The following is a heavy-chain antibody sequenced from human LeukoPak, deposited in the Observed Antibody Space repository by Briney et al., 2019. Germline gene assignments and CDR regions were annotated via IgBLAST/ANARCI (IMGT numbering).Heavy chain of an antibody. J-gene: IGHJ5*01. D-gene: IGHD3-3*01. Sequence: GGSLRLSCTGSGFIFNQYGMMWVRQAPGKGPEWLSYISATTSTLYYVDSVKGRFTISRDNTKSSLYLQMNSLTVEDTAIYYCARCLWSSSRHMDSWGQGTLVTVSA. V-gene: IGHV3-48*01. CDR1: GFIFNQYG. CDR3: ARCLWSSSRHMDS. CDR2: ISATTSTL.